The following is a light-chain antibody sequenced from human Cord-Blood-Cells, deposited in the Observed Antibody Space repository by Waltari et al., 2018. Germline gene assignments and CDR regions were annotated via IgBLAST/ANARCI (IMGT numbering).Light chain of an antibody. V-gene: IGKV3-11*01. CDR3: QQRSNWSMYT. CDR1: QSVSSY. CDR2: DAS. J-gene: IGKJ2*01. Sequence: EIVSTQSPATLSLSPGERATLSSRASQSVSSYLAWYQQKPGQATRLLIYDASNSATGIPARFSGSGSGTDFTLTISSLEPEDFAVYYCQQRSNWSMYTFGQGTKLEIK.